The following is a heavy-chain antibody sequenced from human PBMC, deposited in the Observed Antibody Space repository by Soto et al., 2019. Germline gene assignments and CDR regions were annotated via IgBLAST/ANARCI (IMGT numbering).Heavy chain of an antibody. CDR3: ASQGEQWLVPNIIDY. D-gene: IGHD6-19*01. J-gene: IGHJ4*02. Sequence: RSLTCTVSGGSISSSSYYWGWIRQPPGKGLEWIGSIYYGGSTYYNPSLKSRVTISVDTSKNQFSLKLSSVTAADTAVYYCASQGEQWLVPNIIDYWGQGXLVTVSS. CDR2: IYYGGST. CDR1: GGSISSSSYY. V-gene: IGHV4-39*01.